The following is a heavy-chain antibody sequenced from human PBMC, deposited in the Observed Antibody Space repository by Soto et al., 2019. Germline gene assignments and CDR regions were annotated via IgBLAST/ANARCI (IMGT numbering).Heavy chain of an antibody. CDR3: ARTPWVLRGIISSYYYHGIDV. CDR1: GGSFSRSY. J-gene: IGHJ6*02. Sequence: SETLSLTCAVYGGSFSRSYWSWIRQPPGKGLEWIGEVNPRGSTNYNPSLTSRVTISVDTSKNQFSLKLSSAPAADTAVYYCARTPWVLRGIISSYYYHGIDVGGQGKTVTVSS. D-gene: IGHD3-10*01. CDR2: VNPRGST. V-gene: IGHV4-34*01.